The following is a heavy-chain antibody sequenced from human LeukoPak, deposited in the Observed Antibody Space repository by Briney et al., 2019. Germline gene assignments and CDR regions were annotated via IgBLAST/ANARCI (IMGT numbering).Heavy chain of an antibody. CDR1: GYTFTSYG. V-gene: IGHV1-18*01. CDR2: ISAYNGNT. J-gene: IGHJ4*02. D-gene: IGHD1-1*01. CDR3: ARDLNSNDPDMGEYFDY. Sequence: ASVEVSCKASGYTFTSYGISWVRQAPGQGLEWMGWISAYNGNTNYAQKLQGRVTMTTDTSTSTAYMELRSLRSDDTAVYYCARDLNSNDPDMGEYFDYWGPGTLVTVSS.